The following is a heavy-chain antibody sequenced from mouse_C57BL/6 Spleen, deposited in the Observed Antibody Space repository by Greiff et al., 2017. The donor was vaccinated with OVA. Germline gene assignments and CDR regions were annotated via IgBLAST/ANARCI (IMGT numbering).Heavy chain of an antibody. V-gene: IGHV3-6*01. CDR1: GYSITSGYY. D-gene: IGHD2-4*01. CDR2: ISYDGSN. CDR3: ARAGGLRPYAMDY. J-gene: IGHJ4*01. Sequence: EVQLVESGPGLVKPSQSLSLTCSVTGYSITSGYYWNWIRQFPGNKLEWMGYISYDGSNNYNPSLKNRISITRDTSKNQFFLKLNSVTTEDTATYYCARAGGLRPYAMDYWGQGTSVTVSS.